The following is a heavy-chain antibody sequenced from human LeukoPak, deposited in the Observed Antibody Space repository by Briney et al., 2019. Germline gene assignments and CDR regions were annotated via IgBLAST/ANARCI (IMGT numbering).Heavy chain of an antibody. D-gene: IGHD2-2*01. Sequence: PGGSLRPSCAASGFXFSSYEINWVRQAPGKGLEWVSYISSSGTTIYYADSVKGRFTISRDNAKNSLYLQMNSLRAEDTAVYYCARRYCSSTSCLIDYWGQGTLVTVSS. CDR2: ISSSGTTI. CDR3: ARRYCSSTSCLIDY. CDR1: GFXFSSYE. V-gene: IGHV3-48*03. J-gene: IGHJ4*02.